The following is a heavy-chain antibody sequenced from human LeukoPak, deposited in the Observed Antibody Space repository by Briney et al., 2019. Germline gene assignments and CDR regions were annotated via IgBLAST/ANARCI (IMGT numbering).Heavy chain of an antibody. CDR3: ARISYCSSTSCYHFDY. CDR1: GFTFSSYA. V-gene: IGHV3-23*01. J-gene: IGHJ4*02. D-gene: IGHD2-2*01. Sequence: GGSLRLSCAASGFTFSSYAMSWVRQAPGKGLEWVSAISGSGGSTYYADSVKGRFTISRDNSKNTLYRQMNSLRAEDTAVYYCARISYCSSTSCYHFDYWGQGTLVTVSS. CDR2: ISGSGGST.